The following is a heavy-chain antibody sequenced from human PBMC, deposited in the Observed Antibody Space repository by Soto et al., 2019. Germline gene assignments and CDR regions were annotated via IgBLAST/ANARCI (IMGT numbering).Heavy chain of an antibody. CDR1: GFTFSGHW. Sequence: EVQLVESGGGLVQPGGSLSVSCAASGFTFSGHWMTWVRQAPGMGLEWVANIKYDGSLQKYVDSVKGRFTISRDNARNSLDLHMNSLRAEDTAVYYCAKEDSYFMDVWGKGTTVTVSS. V-gene: IGHV3-7*04. CDR3: AKEDSYFMDV. J-gene: IGHJ6*03. CDR2: IKYDGSLQ.